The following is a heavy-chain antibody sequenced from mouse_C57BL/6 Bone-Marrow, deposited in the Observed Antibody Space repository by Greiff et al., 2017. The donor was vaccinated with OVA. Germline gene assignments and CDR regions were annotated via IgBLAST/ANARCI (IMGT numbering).Heavy chain of an antibody. V-gene: IGHV1-26*01. CDR3: ARRRGTAQASFAY. Sequence: EVQLQQSGPELVKPGASVKISCKASGYTFTDYYMNWVKQSHGKSLEWIGDINPNNGGTSYNQKFKGKATLTVDKSSSPAYMELRSLTSDDSAVYYCARRRGTAQASFAYWGQGTLVTVSA. J-gene: IGHJ3*01. CDR1: GYTFTDYY. D-gene: IGHD3-2*02. CDR2: INPNNGGT.